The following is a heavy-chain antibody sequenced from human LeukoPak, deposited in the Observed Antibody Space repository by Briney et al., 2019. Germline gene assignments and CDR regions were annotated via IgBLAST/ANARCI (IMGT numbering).Heavy chain of an antibody. CDR2: IYYSGST. J-gene: IGHJ4*02. Sequence: TSETLSLTCTVSKDSISSYYWSWIRQPPGKGLEWIGYIYYSGSTNYNPSLKSRVTISVDTSKNQFSLKLNSVTAADTAVYYCARADYGDYLDYWGQGTLVTVSS. CDR3: ARADYGDYLDY. V-gene: IGHV4-59*08. D-gene: IGHD4-17*01. CDR1: KDSISSYY.